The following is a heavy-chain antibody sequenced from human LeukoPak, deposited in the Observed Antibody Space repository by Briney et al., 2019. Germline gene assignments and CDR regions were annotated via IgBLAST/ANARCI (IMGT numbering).Heavy chain of an antibody. J-gene: IGHJ3*02. V-gene: IGHV4-34*01. D-gene: IGHD3-10*02. CDR2: INHSGST. CDR1: GGSFSGYY. CDR3: ARVVSVTMSFAFDI. Sequence: SETLSLTCAVYGGSFSGYYWSWIRQPPGKGLEWIGEINHSGSTNYNPSLKSRVTISVDTSKNQFSLKLSSVTAADTAVYYCARVVSVTMSFAFDIWGQGTMVTVSS.